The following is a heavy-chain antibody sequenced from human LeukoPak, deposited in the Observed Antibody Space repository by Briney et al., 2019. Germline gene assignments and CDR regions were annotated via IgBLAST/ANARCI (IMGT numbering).Heavy chain of an antibody. V-gene: IGHV1-2*02. J-gene: IGHJ4*02. CDR2: INPNSGGT. CDR1: GYIFTDYY. D-gene: IGHD1-26*01. CDR3: ATMGATNFDH. Sequence: ASVKVSCKASGYIFTDYYMHWVRQAPGQGLEWLGWINPNSGGTSYAQKFQGRVTMTRDTSISTAYMEVSRLRSDDTAVYYCATMGATNFDHWGQGTLVTVSS.